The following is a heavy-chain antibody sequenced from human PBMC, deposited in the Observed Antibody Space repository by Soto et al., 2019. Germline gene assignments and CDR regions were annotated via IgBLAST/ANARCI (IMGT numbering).Heavy chain of an antibody. CDR1: GFTFSSYS. D-gene: IGHD5-12*01. V-gene: IGHV3-48*01. J-gene: IGHJ4*02. Sequence: GGSLRLSCAASGFTFSSYSMNWVRQAPGKGLEWVSYISSSSSTIYYADSVKGRFTISRDNAKNSLYLQMNSLRAEDTAVYYCASLRVVGSLLRTKTADDYWGQGTLVTVSS. CDR3: ASLRVVGSLLRTKTADDY. CDR2: ISSSSSTI.